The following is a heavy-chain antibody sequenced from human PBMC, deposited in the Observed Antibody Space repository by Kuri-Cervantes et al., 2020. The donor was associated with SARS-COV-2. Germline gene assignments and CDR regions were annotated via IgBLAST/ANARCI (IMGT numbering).Heavy chain of an antibody. CDR2: ISYDGSNK. CDR3: ARDLDLGYFDWYPGGFDP. Sequence: GESLKISCAASGFTFSSYAMHWVRQAPGKGLEWVAVISYDGSNKYYADSVKGRFTISRDNSKNTLYLQMNSLRAEDTAVYYCARDLDLGYFDWYPGGFDPWGQGTLVTVSS. CDR1: GFTFSSYA. J-gene: IGHJ5*02. V-gene: IGHV3-30-3*01. D-gene: IGHD3-9*01.